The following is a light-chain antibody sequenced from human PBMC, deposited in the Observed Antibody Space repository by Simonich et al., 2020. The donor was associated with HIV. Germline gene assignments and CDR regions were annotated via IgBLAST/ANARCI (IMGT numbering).Light chain of an antibody. Sequence: DIQMTPSPSTLSASVGDRVTITCRASQSISDWLAWYQQKPGKAPTLLVYEASSLQSGVPSRFSGSGSGTEFTLTISSLQPDDFATYYCQQYNTYPRTFGQGTKVEIK. CDR3: QQYNTYPRT. V-gene: IGKV1-5*03. CDR1: QSISDW. CDR2: EAS. J-gene: IGKJ1*01.